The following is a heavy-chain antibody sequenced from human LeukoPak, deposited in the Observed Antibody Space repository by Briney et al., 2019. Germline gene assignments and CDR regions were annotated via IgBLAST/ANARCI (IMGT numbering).Heavy chain of an antibody. CDR3: PSAGEAGAYS. CDR2: INPNSGGT. D-gene: IGHD3-10*01. Sequence: ASVKVSCKASGYTFTSYYMHWVRQAPGQGLEWMGWINPNSGGTNYAQKFQGWVTMTMDTSIRAAYMEVSGLRSGDTAVYYRPSAGEAGAYSSGHGTPVTVSS. J-gene: IGHJ5*01. V-gene: IGHV1-2*04. CDR1: GYTFTSYY.